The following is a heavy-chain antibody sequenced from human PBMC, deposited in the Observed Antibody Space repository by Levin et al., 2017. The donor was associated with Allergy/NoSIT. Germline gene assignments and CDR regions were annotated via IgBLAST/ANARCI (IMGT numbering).Heavy chain of an antibody. J-gene: IGHJ4*02. Sequence: SVKVSCKASGGTFSSYAISWVRQAPGQGLEWMGGIIPIFGTANYAQKFQGRVTITADESTSTAYMELSSLRSEDTAVYYCARDLGIGVGADYWGQGTLVTVSS. CDR3: ARDLGIGVGADY. V-gene: IGHV1-69*13. CDR1: GGTFSSYA. CDR2: IIPIFGTA. D-gene: IGHD1-26*01.